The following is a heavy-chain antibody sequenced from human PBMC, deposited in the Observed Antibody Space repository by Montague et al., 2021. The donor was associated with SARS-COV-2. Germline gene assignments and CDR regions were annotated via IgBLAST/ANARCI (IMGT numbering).Heavy chain of an antibody. Sequence: TLSLTCSVSGGSISSANYYWSWIRQHPRKGLEFIGYIYYSGSSFYNPSLKSRLTIPVDTSKNRFSLRLSSVTAADTAIYFCASKSGSYYNYFDLWGQGTLVTVSS. V-gene: IGHV4-31*03. CDR1: GGSISSANYY. J-gene: IGHJ4*02. D-gene: IGHD1-26*01. CDR3: ASKSGSYYNYFDL. CDR2: IYYSGSS.